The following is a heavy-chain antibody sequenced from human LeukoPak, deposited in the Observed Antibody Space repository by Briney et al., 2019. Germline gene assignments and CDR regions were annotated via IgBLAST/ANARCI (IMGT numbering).Heavy chain of an antibody. D-gene: IGHD5-24*01. Sequence: GASVKVSCKASGYTFTGYYMHWVRQAPGQGLEWMGWINPNSGGTNYAQKFQGRVTMTRDTSISAVYMELSRLRSDDTAVYYCAIDGTGVYNLVQYWGQGTLVTVSS. CDR2: INPNSGGT. CDR1: GYTFTGYY. CDR3: AIDGTGVYNLVQY. V-gene: IGHV1-2*02. J-gene: IGHJ4*02.